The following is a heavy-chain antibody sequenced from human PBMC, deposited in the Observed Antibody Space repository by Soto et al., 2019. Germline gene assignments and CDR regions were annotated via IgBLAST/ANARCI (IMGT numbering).Heavy chain of an antibody. J-gene: IGHJ6*02. CDR2: IYHSGST. CDR3: ARGGYDYVWGSYRYLYYYGMDV. V-gene: IGHV4-38-2*02. Sequence: WCWIRQPPGKGLEWIGSIYHSGSTYYNPSLKSRVTISVDTSKNQFSLKLSSVTAADTAVYYCARGGYDYVWGSYRYLYYYGMDVWGQGTTVTVSS. D-gene: IGHD3-16*02.